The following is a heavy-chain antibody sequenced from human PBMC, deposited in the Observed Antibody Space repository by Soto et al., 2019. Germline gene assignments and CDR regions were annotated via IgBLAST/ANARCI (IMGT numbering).Heavy chain of an antibody. Sequence: ASVKVSCKASGYTFTSYDINWVRQATGQGLEWMGWMNPNSGNTGYAQKFQGRFTISRDNAKNSLYLQMNSLRAEDTAVYYCASGSLDYWGQGTLVTVSS. CDR3: ASGSLDY. CDR1: GYTFTSYD. CDR2: MNPNSGNT. J-gene: IGHJ4*02. V-gene: IGHV1-8*01. D-gene: IGHD1-26*01.